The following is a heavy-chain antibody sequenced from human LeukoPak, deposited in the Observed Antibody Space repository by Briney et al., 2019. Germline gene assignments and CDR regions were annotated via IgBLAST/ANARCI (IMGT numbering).Heavy chain of an antibody. D-gene: IGHD3-16*01. V-gene: IGHV3-74*01. CDR2: INTDGSRT. CDR3: ASSWGSAIDF. Sequence: QSGGSLRLSCVASGFTFSGYWMHWVRQAPGKGLVWVSRINTDGSRTSYADSVKGRFTISRDNAKNTVYLQMNSLRAEDTAVYYCASSWGSAIDFWGQGTLVTVSS. CDR1: GFTFSGYW. J-gene: IGHJ4*02.